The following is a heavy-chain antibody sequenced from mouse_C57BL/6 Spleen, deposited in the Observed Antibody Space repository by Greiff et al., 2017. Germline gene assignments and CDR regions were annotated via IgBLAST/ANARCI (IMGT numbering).Heavy chain of an antibody. CDR2: IDPSDSYT. CDR3: ARGVSYYFDY. CDR1: GYTFTSYW. Sequence: QVQLQQPGAELVMPGASVKLSCKASGYTFTSYWMHWVKQRPGQGLEWIGEIDPSDSYTNYNQKFKGKSTLTVDKSSSTAYMQLSSLPSEDSAVYYCARGVSYYFDYWGQGTTLTVSS. V-gene: IGHV1-69*01. J-gene: IGHJ2*01. D-gene: IGHD6-2*01.